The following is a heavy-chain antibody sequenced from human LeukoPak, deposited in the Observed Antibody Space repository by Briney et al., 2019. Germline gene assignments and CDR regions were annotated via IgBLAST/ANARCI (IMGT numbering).Heavy chain of an antibody. V-gene: IGHV3-48*03. CDR1: GFTFSSYE. D-gene: IGHD3-3*01. J-gene: IGHJ4*02. CDR2: ISSSGSTI. Sequence: VGSLRLSCAASGFTFSSYEMNWVRQAPGKGLEWVSYISSSGSTIYYADSVKGRFTISRDNAKNSLYLQMNSLRAEDTAVYYCARMAGAIFGGGFDYWGQGTLVTVSS. CDR3: ARMAGAIFGGGFDY.